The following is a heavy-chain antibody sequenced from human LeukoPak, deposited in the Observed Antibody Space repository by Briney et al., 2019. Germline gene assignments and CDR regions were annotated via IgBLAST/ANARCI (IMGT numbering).Heavy chain of an antibody. D-gene: IGHD1-26*01. V-gene: IGHV3-30*02. CDR1: GFTFTTYD. J-gene: IGHJ4*02. CDR3: AKPSGSGFDY. CDR2: IRYDGSNK. Sequence: PGGSLRLSCGASGFTFTTYDMHWVRQAPGKGLEWVSFIRYDGSNKYYVDSVKGRFTISRDNSKNTVFLKMNSLRAEDTAVYYCAKPSGSGFDYWGQGTLVTVSS.